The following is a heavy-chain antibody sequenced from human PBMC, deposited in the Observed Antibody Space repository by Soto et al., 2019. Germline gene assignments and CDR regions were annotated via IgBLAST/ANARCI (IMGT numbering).Heavy chain of an antibody. J-gene: IGHJ6*02. Sequence: QVQLQESGPGLVKPSETLSLTCTVSGGSISSYYWSWIRQPPGKGLEWIGYIYYSGSTNYNPSLKSRVTIAVDTSKNQFSLKLSSVTAADTAVYYCARDRRDYGDPVLGYYYGMDVWGQGTTVTVSS. V-gene: IGHV4-59*01. CDR1: GGSISSYY. CDR3: ARDRRDYGDPVLGYYYGMDV. CDR2: IYYSGST. D-gene: IGHD4-17*01.